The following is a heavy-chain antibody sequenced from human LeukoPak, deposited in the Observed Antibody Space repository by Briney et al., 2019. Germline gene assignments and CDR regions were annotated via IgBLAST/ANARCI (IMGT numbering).Heavy chain of an antibody. D-gene: IGHD6-19*01. V-gene: IGHV3-74*01. CDR3: ARGGGYSSGLNDY. CDR2: TNSAGSST. J-gene: IGHJ4*02. CDR1: GFTLSSYW. Sequence: GGSLRLSCTASGFTLSSYWMPWVRQAPGKGLVWVSRTNSAGSSTDYADSVKGRFTISRDNAKNTLYLQMNSLRAEDTAVYYCARGGGYSSGLNDYWGQGTLVTVSS.